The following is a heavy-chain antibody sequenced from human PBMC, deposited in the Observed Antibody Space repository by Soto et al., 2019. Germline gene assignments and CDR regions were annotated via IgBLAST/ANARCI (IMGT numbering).Heavy chain of an antibody. CDR1: GGSISSSSYY. V-gene: IGHV4-39*07. J-gene: IGHJ4*02. CDR3: ARVREYYYDSSGSHYFDY. Sequence: PSETLSLTCTVSGGSISSSSYYWGWIRQPPGKGLEWIGSIYYSGSTYYNPSLKSRVTISVDTSKNQFSLKLSSVTAADTAVYYCARVREYYYDSSGSHYFDYWGQGTPVTVSS. CDR2: IYYSGST. D-gene: IGHD3-22*01.